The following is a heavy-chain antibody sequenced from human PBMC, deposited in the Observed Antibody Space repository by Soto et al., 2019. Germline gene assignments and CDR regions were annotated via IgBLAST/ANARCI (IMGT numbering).Heavy chain of an antibody. CDR1: GDSISNYY. Sequence: QVQLQESGPGLVKPSETLSLTCTVSGDSISNYYWTWIRQPPGKGLEWIGCFYNSGNTNYNPSLKSRVTISVVTSNNPFSRRGNSVTAADTVVYYCASTKKWLAFDYWGRGALVTVSS. CDR2: FYNSGNT. CDR3: ASTKKWLAFDY. V-gene: IGHV4-59*01. D-gene: IGHD6-19*01. J-gene: IGHJ4*02.